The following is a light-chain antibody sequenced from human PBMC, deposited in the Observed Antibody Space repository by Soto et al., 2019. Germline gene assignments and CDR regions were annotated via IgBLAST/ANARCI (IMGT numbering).Light chain of an antibody. CDR3: QQHWNWSLEYL. CDR2: TAS. CDR1: QSVSSK. J-gene: IGKJ2*01. Sequence: ELVMTQSPGTLSVSPGERVTLSCRASQSVSSKVAWYQQTPGQAPRLLIFTASLRPTGVPAGFSHSGSGTEFTLTISSLQSEVFAVYWSQQHWNWSLEYLFGQGTKLRI. V-gene: IGKV3-15*01.